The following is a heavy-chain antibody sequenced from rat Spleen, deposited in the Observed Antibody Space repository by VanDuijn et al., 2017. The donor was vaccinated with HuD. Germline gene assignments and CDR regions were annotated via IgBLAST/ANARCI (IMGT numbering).Heavy chain of an antibody. Sequence: EVQLVESDGGLVQPGRSLKLSCAASGFTFSDYYMAWVRQAPTKGLEWVASVSPTGGSTYYRDSVKGRFTISRDNAKSTLYLQMDSLRSEDTATYYCTAHGNRVSRFAYWGQGTLVTVSS. CDR1: GFTFSDYY. J-gene: IGHJ3*01. V-gene: IGHV5-20*01. CDR3: TAHGNRVSRFAY. CDR2: VSPTGGST. D-gene: IGHD1-4*01.